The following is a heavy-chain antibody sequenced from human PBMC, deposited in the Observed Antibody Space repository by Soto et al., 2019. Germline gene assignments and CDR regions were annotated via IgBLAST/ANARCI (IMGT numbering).Heavy chain of an antibody. CDR2: IIPVFGTP. J-gene: IGHJ6*02. CDR3: GRGDATRIIVTTYYGMDV. CDR1: GGTLSNYG. V-gene: IGHV1-69*12. D-gene: IGHD4-17*01. Sequence: QVQLVQSGAEVKKPGSSVKVSCKASGGTLSNYGISWVRQAPGQGLEWMGGIIPVFGTPNYAQKFQGRVTITADESTTTVYREVSSLTSEDTAVYYCGRGDATRIIVTTYYGMDVLGQGTTVTVSS.